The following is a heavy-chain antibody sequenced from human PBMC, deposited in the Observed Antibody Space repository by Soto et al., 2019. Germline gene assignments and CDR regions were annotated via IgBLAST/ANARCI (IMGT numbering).Heavy chain of an antibody. V-gene: IGHV3-23*01. CDR3: AKDNGDFGVVGHIDY. D-gene: IGHD3-3*01. CDR2: ISGSGGST. Sequence: GGSRRLSCAASGFTFSSYAMSWVRQAPGKGLEWVSAISGSGGSTYYADSVKGRFTISRDNSKNTLYLQMNSLRAEDTAVYYCAKDNGDFGVVGHIDYWGQGTLVTVSS. J-gene: IGHJ4*02. CDR1: GFTFSSYA.